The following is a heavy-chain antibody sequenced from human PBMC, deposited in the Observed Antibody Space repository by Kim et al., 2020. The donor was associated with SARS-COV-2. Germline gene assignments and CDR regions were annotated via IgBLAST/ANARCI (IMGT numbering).Heavy chain of an antibody. Sequence: GGSLRLSCAASGFPVNTYDMHWVRLTPGEGLEWVSSIDPTGDTYYPDSVKGRFTISRDNAKNSLYLQMNSLTVGDTAVYYCTRACNYYDISAAYWGQGTLVTVSS. J-gene: IGHJ4*02. D-gene: IGHD3-22*01. CDR3: TRACNYYDISAAY. CDR2: IDPTGDT. CDR1: GFPVNTYD. V-gene: IGHV3-13*01.